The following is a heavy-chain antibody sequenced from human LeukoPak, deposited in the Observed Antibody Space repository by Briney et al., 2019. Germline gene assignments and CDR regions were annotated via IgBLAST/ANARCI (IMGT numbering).Heavy chain of an antibody. CDR3: ARDSKRKPGIAAAGFGDY. CDR1: GFTFSSYS. Sequence: GGSLRLSCAASGFTFSSYSMNWVRQAPGKGLEYVSYISSGSGTIYYADSVKGRFTISRDNAKNSLYLQMNSLSAEDTAVYYCARDSKRKPGIAAAGFGDYWGQGTLVTVSS. D-gene: IGHD6-13*01. V-gene: IGHV3-48*04. J-gene: IGHJ4*02. CDR2: ISSGSGTI.